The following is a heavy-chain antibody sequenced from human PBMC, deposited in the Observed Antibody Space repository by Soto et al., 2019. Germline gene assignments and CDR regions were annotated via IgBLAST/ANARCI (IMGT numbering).Heavy chain of an antibody. D-gene: IGHD6-19*01. V-gene: IGHV3-23*01. CDR1: GFTFKSWA. CDR2: ISGGGEKI. Sequence: PGGCLRLSCAASGFTFKSWALSWVRQAPGKGLEWVSGISGGGEKIYYADSVKGRFTISRDNSKNTLYLQMNSLRAEDTAVYYCAKESSGWYPMKNWFDPWGQGTLVTVSS. CDR3: AKESSGWYPMKNWFDP. J-gene: IGHJ5*02.